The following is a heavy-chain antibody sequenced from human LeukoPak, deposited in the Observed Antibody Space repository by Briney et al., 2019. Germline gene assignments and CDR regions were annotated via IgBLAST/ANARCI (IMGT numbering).Heavy chain of an antibody. CDR2: IYYSGST. J-gene: IGHJ3*02. V-gene: IGHV4-59*08. CDR1: GGSISGYY. Sequence: SETLSLTCTVSGGSISGYYWSWIRQPPGKGLEWIGFIYYSGSTKYNPSLKSRVTISVDTSKNQFSLKLTSVSAADTAIYYCARRNDFHIWGQGTMVTVSS. CDR3: ARRNDFHI.